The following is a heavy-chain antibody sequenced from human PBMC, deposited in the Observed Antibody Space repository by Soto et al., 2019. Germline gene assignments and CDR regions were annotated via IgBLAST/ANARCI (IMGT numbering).Heavy chain of an antibody. CDR2: VYNSGST. D-gene: IGHD2-21*01. V-gene: IGHV4-59*01. J-gene: IGHJ5*02. Sequence: SETLSLTCTVSGCSITSYNWNWLRQPPGKALEWIGYVYNSGSTNYNPSLKSRVTISVDTSKNQFSLKVNSVTAADTAVYYCARRAVVAVTGSLDHWRHPWGQGILVTVS. CDR3: ARRAVVAVTGSLDHWRHP. CDR1: GCSITSYN.